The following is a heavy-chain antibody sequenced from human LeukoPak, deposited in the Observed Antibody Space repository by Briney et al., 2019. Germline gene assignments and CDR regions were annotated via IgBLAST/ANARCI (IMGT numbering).Heavy chain of an antibody. CDR1: GGSISSGGYY. J-gene: IGHJ4*02. D-gene: IGHD2-21*02. CDR3: ARGVVVTAPLFDY. Sequence: SETLSLTCTVSGGSISSGGYYWSWIRQHPGKGLAWIGYIYYSGSTYYNPSLKSRVTISVDTSKNQFSLKLSSVTAADTAVYYCARGVVVTAPLFDYWGQGTLVTVSS. CDR2: IYYSGST. V-gene: IGHV4-31*03.